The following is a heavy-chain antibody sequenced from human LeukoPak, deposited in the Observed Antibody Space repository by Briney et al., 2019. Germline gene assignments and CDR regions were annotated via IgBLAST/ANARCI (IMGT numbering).Heavy chain of an antibody. CDR3: ARASHDYVWGSYPNDAFDI. CDR2: IYTSGST. CDR1: GGSISSYC. Sequence: SETLSLTCTVSGGSISSYCWSWIRRPAGKGLEWIGRIYTSGSTNYNPSLKSRVTMSVDTSKNQFSLKLSSVTAADTAVYYCARASHDYVWGSYPNDAFDIWGQGTMVTVSS. D-gene: IGHD3-16*02. J-gene: IGHJ3*02. V-gene: IGHV4-4*07.